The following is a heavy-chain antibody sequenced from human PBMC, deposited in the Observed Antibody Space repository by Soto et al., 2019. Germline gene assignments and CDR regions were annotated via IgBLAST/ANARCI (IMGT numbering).Heavy chain of an antibody. CDR1: GGTFSSYA. D-gene: IGHD2-2*01. J-gene: IGHJ6*02. Sequence: QVQLVQSGAEVKKPGSSVKVSCKASGGTFSSYAISWVRQAPGQGLEWMGGIIPIFGTANYAQKFQGRVTITADESTSTAYMELSSLRSEDTAVYYCARVSEVLVPAAPPTYYSYGMDVWGQGTTVTVSS. CDR3: ARVSEVLVPAAPPTYYSYGMDV. V-gene: IGHV1-69*12. CDR2: IIPIFGTA.